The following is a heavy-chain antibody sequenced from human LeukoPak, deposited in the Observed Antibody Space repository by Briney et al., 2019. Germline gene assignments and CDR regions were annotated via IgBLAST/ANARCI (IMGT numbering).Heavy chain of an antibody. V-gene: IGHV1-69*06. CDR2: IIPIFGTA. Sequence: SVKVSCKASGGTFSSYAISWVRQAPGQGLEWMGGIIPIFGTANYAQKFQGRVTITADKSTSTAYMELSSLRSEDTAVYYCARLGENGLLTGYFYPWGQGTMVTVSS. CDR3: ARLGENGLLTGYFYP. CDR1: GGTFSSYA. D-gene: IGHD3-9*01. J-gene: IGHJ5*02.